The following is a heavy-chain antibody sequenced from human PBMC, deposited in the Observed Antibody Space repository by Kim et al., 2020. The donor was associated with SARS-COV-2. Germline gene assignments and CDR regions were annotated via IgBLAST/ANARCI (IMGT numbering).Heavy chain of an antibody. CDR2: IYYSGST. D-gene: IGHD5-18*01. CDR1: GGSISSYY. V-gene: IGHV4-59*01. J-gene: IGHJ4*02. Sequence: SETLSLTCTVSGGSISSYYWSWIRQPPGKGLEWIGYIYYSGSTNYNPSLKSRVTISVDTSKNQFSLKLSSVTAADTAVYYCARVETAMVFGYWGQGTLVTVSS. CDR3: ARVETAMVFGY.